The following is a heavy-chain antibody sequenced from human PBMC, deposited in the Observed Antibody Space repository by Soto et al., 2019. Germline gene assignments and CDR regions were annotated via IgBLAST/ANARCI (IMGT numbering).Heavy chain of an antibody. CDR3: VRAPGPMYDVMDA. J-gene: IGHJ6*02. CDR2: IGKNGRDI. Sequence: PVGSLRLSCDVSGFIFSEYEFNWVRQAPGKGLEWVSYIGKNGRDIYDGDSVKGRFTISRDDDKSTLYLEMNSLRAEDTAVYYCVRAPGPMYDVMDAWGQGTMVTVSS. V-gene: IGHV3-48*03. D-gene: IGHD2-8*01. CDR1: GFIFSEYE.